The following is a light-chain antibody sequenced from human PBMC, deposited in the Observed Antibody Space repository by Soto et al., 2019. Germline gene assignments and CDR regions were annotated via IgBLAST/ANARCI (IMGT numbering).Light chain of an antibody. CDR1: QSLNSR. V-gene: IGKV1-5*01. Sequence: IQLTQSPSTRSASVGFRVTLTCRAAQSLNSRLAWYQHRPGKAPRLLIYEASTLESGVPSRFSGSGSGTDFTLTIARLEPEDFAVYYCQQYGGSPRTFGQGTRREI. J-gene: IGKJ5*01. CDR3: QQYGGSPRT. CDR2: EAS.